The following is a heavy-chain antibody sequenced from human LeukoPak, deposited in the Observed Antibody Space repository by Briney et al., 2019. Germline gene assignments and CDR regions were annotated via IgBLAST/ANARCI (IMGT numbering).Heavy chain of an antibody. V-gene: IGHV1-2*02. CDR3: ARGLYTYYDFWSGGGKFDY. D-gene: IGHD3-3*01. CDR2: INPNSGGT. Sequence: GASVKVSCKASGYTFTGYYMHWVRQAPGQRLEWMGWINPNSGGTNYAQKFQGRVTMTRDTSISTAYMELSKLRSDDTAVYYCARGLYTYYDFWSGGGKFDYWGQGTLVTVSS. CDR1: GYTFTGYY. J-gene: IGHJ4*02.